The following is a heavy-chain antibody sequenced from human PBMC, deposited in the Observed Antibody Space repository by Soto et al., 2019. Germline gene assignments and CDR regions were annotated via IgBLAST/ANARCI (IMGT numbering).Heavy chain of an antibody. J-gene: IGHJ5*02. CDR3: AREGAIVVVPAAGGWFDH. CDR2: INHSGST. CDR1: GGSFSGYY. Sequence: LETLSLTCAVYGGSFSGYYWSWIRQPPGKGLEWIGEINHSGSTNYNPSLKSRVTISVDTSKNQFSLKLSSVTAADTAVYYCAREGAIVVVPAAGGWFDHWGQGTLVTVSS. D-gene: IGHD2-2*01. V-gene: IGHV4-34*01.